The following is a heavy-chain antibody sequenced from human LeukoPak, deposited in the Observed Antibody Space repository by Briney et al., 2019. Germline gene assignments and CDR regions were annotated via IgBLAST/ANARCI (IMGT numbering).Heavy chain of an antibody. CDR3: ARDEGSLASFDY. CDR1: GFTFSNYW. CDR2: IRQDGGLK. Sequence: GGSLRLSCTASGFTFSNYWMSWVRQAPGKGLEWVANIRQDGGLKRYVDSVKGRFTISRDNAKNSLYLQMNSLRAEDTAMYYCARDEGSLASFDYWGQGTLVTVSS. D-gene: IGHD3-10*01. J-gene: IGHJ4*02. V-gene: IGHV3-7*01.